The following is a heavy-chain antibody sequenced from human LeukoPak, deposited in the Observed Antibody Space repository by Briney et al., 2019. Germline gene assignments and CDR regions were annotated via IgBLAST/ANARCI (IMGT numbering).Heavy chain of an antibody. D-gene: IGHD3-3*01. V-gene: IGHV3-21*01. CDR3: ARANHVDF. J-gene: IGHJ4*02. CDR1: GFTFSSYS. CDR2: ISSGSSYI. Sequence: GGSLRLSCAASGFTFSSYSMNWVRQAPGKGLEWVSSISSGSSYIYYADSVKGRFTISRDNAKNSLYLQMNSLRAEDTAVYYCARANHVDFWSQGTLVTVSS.